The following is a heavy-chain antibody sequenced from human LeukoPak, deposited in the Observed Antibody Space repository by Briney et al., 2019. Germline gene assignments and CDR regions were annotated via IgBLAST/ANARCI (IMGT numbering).Heavy chain of an antibody. V-gene: IGHV4-34*01. CDR1: GGSFNTFY. J-gene: IGHJ4*02. CDR3: ARDSPYSPHDS. D-gene: IGHD4-11*01. CDR2: INRYGSA. Sequence: KPSETLSLTCAVYGGSFNTFYWSWIRQPPGKGLEWIGQINRYGSANYNPSLKSRVAISLDTSKNQFSLKATSVTAADTAIYYCARDSPYSPHDSWGQGTLVTVSS.